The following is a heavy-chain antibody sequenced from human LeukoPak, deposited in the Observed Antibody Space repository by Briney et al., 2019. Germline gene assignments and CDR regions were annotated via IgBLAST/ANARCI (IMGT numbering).Heavy chain of an antibody. CDR1: GGSFSGYY. Sequence: SETLSLTCAVYGGSFSGYYWSWIRQPPGKGLEWIGEINHSGSTNYNPSLKSRVTISVDTSKNQFSLKLSSVTAADTAVYYSARTRYLYGKIDYWGQGTLVTVSS. J-gene: IGHJ4*02. V-gene: IGHV4-34*01. CDR3: ARTRYLYGKIDY. D-gene: IGHD4-17*01. CDR2: INHSGST.